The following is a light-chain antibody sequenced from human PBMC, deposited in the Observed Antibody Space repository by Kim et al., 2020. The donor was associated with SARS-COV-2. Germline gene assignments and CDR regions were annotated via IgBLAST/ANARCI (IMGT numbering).Light chain of an antibody. V-gene: IGKV3-20*01. CDR1: QSVRSGY. CDR2: DAS. CDR3: QQYTGSPIT. J-gene: IGKJ5*01. Sequence: LSPGERATRSCRASQSVRSGYLAWYQQKPGQAPRLLIYDASSRATGIPDRFSGSGSGTDFTLTISRLEPEDFAVYYCQQYTGSPITFGQGTRLEI.